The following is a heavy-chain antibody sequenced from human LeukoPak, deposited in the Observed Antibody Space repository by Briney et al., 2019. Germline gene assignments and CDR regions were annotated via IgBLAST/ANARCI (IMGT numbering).Heavy chain of an antibody. CDR2: IKGDGSTT. J-gene: IGHJ3*01. CDR1: EFIFSNFW. Sequence: GGSLRLSCAASEFIFSNFWMNCVRQAPGKELVGVSRIKGDGSTTTYADSVKGRFTISRDNAKNTLYLQMNSLRAKDTAVYYCARYYYDSSGSQGAFDLWGQGTMVTVSS. V-gene: IGHV3-74*01. CDR3: ARYYYDSSGSQGAFDL. D-gene: IGHD3-22*01.